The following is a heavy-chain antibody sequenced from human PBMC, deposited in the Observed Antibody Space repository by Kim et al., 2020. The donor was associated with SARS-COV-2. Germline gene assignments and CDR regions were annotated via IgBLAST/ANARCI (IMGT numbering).Heavy chain of an antibody. D-gene: IGHD3-3*01. CDR3: ARVEGTIFGVVIRGRYYGMDV. Sequence: SETLSLTCAVSGGSISSSNWWRWVRQPPGKGLEWIGEIYHSGSTNYNPSLKSRVTISVDKSKNQFSLKLSSVTAADTAVYYCARVEGTIFGVVIRGRYYGMDVWGQGTTVTVSS. J-gene: IGHJ6*02. CDR2: IYHSGST. V-gene: IGHV4-4*02. CDR1: GGSISSSNW.